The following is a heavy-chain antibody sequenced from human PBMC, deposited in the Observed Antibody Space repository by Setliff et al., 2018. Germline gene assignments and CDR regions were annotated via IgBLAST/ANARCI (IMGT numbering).Heavy chain of an antibody. CDR3: TTDPSPTFGGVIGAAFDI. CDR2: IKGKTDGLTT. J-gene: IGHJ3*02. Sequence: GESLKISCAASGFTFSNAWMNWVRQAPGKGLEWVGRIKGKTDGLTTDYAAPVKGRFTISRDDPKNTLYLQMNSLKTEDTAVYYCTTDPSPTFGGVIGAAFDIWGQGTMVTVSS. V-gene: IGHV3-15*07. D-gene: IGHD3-16*01. CDR1: GFTFSNAW.